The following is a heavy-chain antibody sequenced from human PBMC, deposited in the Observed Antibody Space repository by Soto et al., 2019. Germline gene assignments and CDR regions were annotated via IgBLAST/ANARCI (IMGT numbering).Heavy chain of an antibody. D-gene: IGHD5-18*01. J-gene: IGHJ3*02. V-gene: IGHV1-69*01. CDR3: ARWAVDTAMVTEDGFDI. Sequence: QVQLVQSGAEVKKPGSSVKVSCKASGGTFSSYAISWVRQAPGQGLEWMGGIIPIFGTANYAQKFQGRVTITADESTSTAYMELSSLRSEDTAVYYCARWAVDTAMVTEDGFDIWGQGTMVTVSS. CDR2: IIPIFGTA. CDR1: GGTFSSYA.